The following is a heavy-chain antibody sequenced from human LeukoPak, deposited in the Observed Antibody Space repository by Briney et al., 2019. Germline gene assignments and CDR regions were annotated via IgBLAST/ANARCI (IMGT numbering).Heavy chain of an antibody. CDR2: IYYSGST. D-gene: IGHD6-13*01. V-gene: IGHV4-30-4*01. J-gene: IGHJ5*02. Sequence: TSETLSLTCTVSGGSISSGDYYWSWIRQPPGKGLEWIGYIYYSGSTYYNPSLKSRVTISVDTSKNQFSLKLSSVTAADTAVYYCAREIAAAENWFDPWGQGTLVTASS. CDR1: GGSISSGDYY. CDR3: AREIAAAENWFDP.